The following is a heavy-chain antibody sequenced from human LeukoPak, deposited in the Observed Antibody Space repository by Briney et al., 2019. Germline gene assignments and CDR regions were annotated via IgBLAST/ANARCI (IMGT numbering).Heavy chain of an antibody. Sequence: SETLSLTCAVSGRSISSGGYSWSWIRQPPGKDLEWIGCIYHSGSTFYHPSFKSRVTRSVDRSYNQSSLKLSSVAAADTAVYYCAGVRCSSSSCHRAVWFDPWGQGNLVTVSS. V-gene: IGHV4-30-2*01. CDR1: GRSISSGGYS. CDR2: IYHSGST. CDR3: AGVRCSSSSCHRAVWFDP. J-gene: IGHJ5*02. D-gene: IGHD2-2*01.